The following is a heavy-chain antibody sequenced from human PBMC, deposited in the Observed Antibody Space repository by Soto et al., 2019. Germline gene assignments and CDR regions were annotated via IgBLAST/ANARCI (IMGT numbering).Heavy chain of an antibody. CDR2: ITVYNGNT. Sequence: QVQLLQSGAEVKKPGASVKVSCKTSGYIFSSYGVNWVRQAPGQGLEWMGWITVYNGNTQYVQKFQDRVTMTTDTSTSTAYRELRSLRSDDTAVYYCARDNTGVVGVDYWGQGTLVTVSS. CDR3: ARDNTGVVGVDY. D-gene: IGHD3-3*01. CDR1: GYIFSSYG. V-gene: IGHV1-18*01. J-gene: IGHJ4*02.